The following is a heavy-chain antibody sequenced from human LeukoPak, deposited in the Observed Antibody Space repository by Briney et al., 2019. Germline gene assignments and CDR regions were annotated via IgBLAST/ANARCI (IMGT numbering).Heavy chain of an antibody. D-gene: IGHD3-3*01. CDR2: IYWNDDK. V-gene: IGHV2-5*01. Sequence: SGPTLVKPTQPLTLTCTFSGFSLSTSGVGVGWIRQPPGKALEWLALIYWNDDKRYIPSLKSRLTITKDTSKNQVVLTMTNMDPVDTATYYCAQGPVSVYDCWSGHPRGYYYYMDVWGKGTTVTVSS. CDR1: GFSLSTSGVG. J-gene: IGHJ6*03. CDR3: AQGPVSVYDCWSGHPRGYYYYMDV.